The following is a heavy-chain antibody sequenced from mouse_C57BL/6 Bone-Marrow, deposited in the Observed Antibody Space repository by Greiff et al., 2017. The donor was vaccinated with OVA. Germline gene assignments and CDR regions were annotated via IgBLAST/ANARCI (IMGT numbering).Heavy chain of an antibody. V-gene: IGHV1-61*01. D-gene: IGHD2-1*01. CDR2: IYPSDSET. J-gene: IGHJ1*03. CDR3: ARLGYYPYWYFDV. CDR1: GYTFTSYW. Sequence: QVQLQQPGAELVRPGSSVKLSCKASGYTFTSYWMDWVKQRPGQGLEWIGNIYPSDSETHYNQKFKDKATLTVDKSSSTAYMQLSSLTSEDSAVYYCARLGYYPYWYFDVWGTGTTVTVSS.